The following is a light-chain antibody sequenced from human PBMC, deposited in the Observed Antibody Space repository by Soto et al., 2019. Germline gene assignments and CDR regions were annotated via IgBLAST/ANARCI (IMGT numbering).Light chain of an antibody. CDR3: QQRSSWPYT. CDR1: QSVSNY. J-gene: IGKJ2*01. CDR2: DAS. Sequence: EIVLTQSPATLSLSPGERVSLSCRASQSVSNYLVWYQQKSGQAPRLLIYDASKRAPGIPARFSGSGSETDFTLTITSLAPDDFAVCYCQQRSSWPYTFGQGTKLEIK. V-gene: IGKV3-11*01.